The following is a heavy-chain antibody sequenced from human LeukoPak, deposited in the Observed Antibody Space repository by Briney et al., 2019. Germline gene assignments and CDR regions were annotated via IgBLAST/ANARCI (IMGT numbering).Heavy chain of an antibody. V-gene: IGHV3-66*01. CDR3: ARVPTGGYYFDY. Sequence: PGGSLRLSCAASGFTVSSNYMSWVRQAPGKGLEWVSVIYSGGSTYYADSVKGRFTISRDNSKNTLYLQINSLRAEDTAVYYCARVPTGGYYFDYWSQGTLVTVSS. CDR1: GFTVSSNY. J-gene: IGHJ4*02. CDR2: IYSGGST. D-gene: IGHD1-1*01.